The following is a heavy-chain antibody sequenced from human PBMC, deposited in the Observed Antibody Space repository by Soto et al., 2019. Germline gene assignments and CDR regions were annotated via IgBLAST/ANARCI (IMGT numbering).Heavy chain of an antibody. J-gene: IGHJ4*02. Sequence: SVKVSCKASGGTFSSYAISWVRQAPGQGLEWMGGIIPIFGTANYAHKFQGRVTITADKSTSTAYMELSSLRAEDTAVYYCARDGGSSGVDYWGQGTLVTVSS. CDR3: ARDGGSSGVDY. D-gene: IGHD6-19*01. CDR2: IIPIFGTA. V-gene: IGHV1-69*06. CDR1: GGTFSSYA.